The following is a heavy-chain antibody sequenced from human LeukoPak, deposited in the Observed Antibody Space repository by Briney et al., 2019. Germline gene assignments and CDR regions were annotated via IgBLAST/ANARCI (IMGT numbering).Heavy chain of an antibody. CDR3: ANEGPNFDY. Sequence: GGSLRLSCAASGFTFSSYAMSWVRQAPGKGLEWVSVISGSGDSTHYADSAKGRFTISRDNSKNTVYLQMNSLRAEDTAVYYCANEGPNFDYWGQGTLVTVSS. V-gene: IGHV3-23*01. CDR2: ISGSGDST. D-gene: IGHD2-8*01. J-gene: IGHJ4*02. CDR1: GFTFSSYA.